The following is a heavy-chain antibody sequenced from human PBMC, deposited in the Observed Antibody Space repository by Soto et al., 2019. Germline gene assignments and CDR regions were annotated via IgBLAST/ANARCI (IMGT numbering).Heavy chain of an antibody. Sequence: ASVKVSCKASGFTFTSSTVQWVRQARGQRLEWIGWIVVGSGNTIYAQKFQERVTITRDMSTSTAYMELSSLRSEDMAVYYCAAGDYYDSSGYSSDYWGQGTLVTVSS. CDR1: GFTFTSST. J-gene: IGHJ4*02. CDR3: AAGDYYDSSGYSSDY. V-gene: IGHV1-58*01. D-gene: IGHD3-22*01. CDR2: IVVGSGNT.